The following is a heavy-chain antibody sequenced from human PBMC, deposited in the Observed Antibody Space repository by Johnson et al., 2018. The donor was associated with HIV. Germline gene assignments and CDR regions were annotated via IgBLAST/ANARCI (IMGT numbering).Heavy chain of an antibody. V-gene: IGHV3-30-3*01. CDR2: ISYDGSNK. Sequence: QMLLVESGGGVVQPGRSLRLSCAASGFTFSSYAMHWVRQAPGKGLEWVAVISYDGSNKYYADSVKGRFTISRDNSKNTLYLQMNSLRVEDTAVYYCARDITAARPSAFDIWGQGTMVTVSS. CDR3: ARDITAARPSAFDI. D-gene: IGHD6-6*01. J-gene: IGHJ3*02. CDR1: GFTFSSYA.